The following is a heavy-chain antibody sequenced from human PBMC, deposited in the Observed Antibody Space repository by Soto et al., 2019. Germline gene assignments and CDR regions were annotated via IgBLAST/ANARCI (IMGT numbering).Heavy chain of an antibody. J-gene: IGHJ3*02. D-gene: IGHD3-9*01. CDR2: IYYSGST. Sequence: QVQLQESGPGLVKPSQTLSLTCTVSGGSISSGGYYWSWIRQHPGKGLEWIGYIYYSGSTYYNPSLKSRVNISVDTSKNTFSLKLSSVTAADTAVYYCAREGNFESRFAAFDIWGQGTMVTVSS. CDR3: AREGNFESRFAAFDI. V-gene: IGHV4-31*03. CDR1: GGSISSGGYY.